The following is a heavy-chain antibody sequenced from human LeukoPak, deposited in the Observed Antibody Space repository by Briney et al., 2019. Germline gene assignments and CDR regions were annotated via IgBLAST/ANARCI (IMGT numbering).Heavy chain of an antibody. Sequence: PSKTLSLTCAVSGGSISSGGYSWSWIRQPPGKGLEWIGYIYHSGSTYYNPSLKSRVTISVDRSKNQFSLKLSSVTAADTAVYYCARAGCSSTSCYLGDNWFDPWGQGTLVTVSS. CDR3: ARAGCSSTSCYLGDNWFDP. J-gene: IGHJ5*02. CDR1: GGSISSGGYS. V-gene: IGHV4-30-2*01. D-gene: IGHD2-2*01. CDR2: IYHSGST.